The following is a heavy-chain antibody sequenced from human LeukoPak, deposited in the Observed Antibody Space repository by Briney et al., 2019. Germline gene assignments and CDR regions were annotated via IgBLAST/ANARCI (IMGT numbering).Heavy chain of an antibody. D-gene: IGHD6-13*01. CDR3: AKGARAAAGTGYFDY. J-gene: IGHJ4*02. CDR2: IHAGGTT. Sequence: PGGSLRLSCTASGFTVSTYYMTWVRQAPGKGLEWVSVIHAGGTTNYADSVKGRFTISRDNSKNTLYLQMNSLRAEDTAVYYCAKGARAAAGTGYFDYWGQGTLVTVSS. CDR1: GFTVSTYY. V-gene: IGHV3-53*01.